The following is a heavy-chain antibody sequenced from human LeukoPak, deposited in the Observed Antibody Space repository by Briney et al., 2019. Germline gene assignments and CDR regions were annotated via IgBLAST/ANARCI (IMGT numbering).Heavy chain of an antibody. Sequence: GASVKVSCKASGYTFTSYYMHWVRQAPGQGLEWMGIINPSGGSTSYAQKFQGRVTMTRDMSTSTVYMELSSLRSEDTAVYYCASPGEEDAFDIWGQGTMVTVSS. CDR3: ASPGEEDAFDI. J-gene: IGHJ3*02. CDR1: GYTFTSYY. D-gene: IGHD3-16*01. V-gene: IGHV1-46*01. CDR2: INPSGGST.